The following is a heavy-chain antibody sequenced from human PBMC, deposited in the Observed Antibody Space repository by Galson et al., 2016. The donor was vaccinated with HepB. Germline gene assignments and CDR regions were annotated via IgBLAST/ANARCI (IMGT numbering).Heavy chain of an antibody. CDR2: ISRLSTTI. Sequence: LRLSCAASGFTSSSFTMNWVRQAPGQGLEWVSYISRLSTTIYYADSVKGRFTISRDNAKNSLYLQMNSLRAEDTAVYYCARITKQLAFDYWGQGTLVTVSS. J-gene: IGHJ4*02. V-gene: IGHV3-48*04. CDR3: ARITKQLAFDY. CDR1: GFTSSSFT. D-gene: IGHD3-10*01.